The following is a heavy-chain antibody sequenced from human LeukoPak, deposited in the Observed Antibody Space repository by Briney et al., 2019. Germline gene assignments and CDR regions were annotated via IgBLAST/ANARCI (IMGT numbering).Heavy chain of an antibody. J-gene: IGHJ5*02. D-gene: IGHD2-15*01. V-gene: IGHV4-4*07. CDR3: ARVEGGRAKGWWFDP. CDR2: IYTSGST. CDR1: GGSISSYY. Sequence: KTSETLSLTCTVSGGSISSYYWSWIRQPAGTGLEWIGRIYTSGSTNYNPSLKSRVTMSVDTSKNQFSLKLSSVTAADTAVYYCARVEGGRAKGWWFDPWGQGTLVTVSS.